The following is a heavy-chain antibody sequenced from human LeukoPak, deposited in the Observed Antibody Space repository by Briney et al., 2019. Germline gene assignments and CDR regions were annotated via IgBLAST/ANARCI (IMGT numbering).Heavy chain of an antibody. V-gene: IGHV3-21*01. CDR2: ISSSSSYI. J-gene: IGHJ5*02. D-gene: IGHD3-3*01. CDR1: GFTFSSYS. CDR3: ARDGGLRFLEWLLS. Sequence: GGSLRLSCAASGFTFSSYSMNWVRQAPGKGLEWVSSISSSSSYIYYADSVKGRFTISRDNAKNSLYLQMNSLRAEDTAVYYCARDGGLRFLEWLLSWGQGTLVTVPS.